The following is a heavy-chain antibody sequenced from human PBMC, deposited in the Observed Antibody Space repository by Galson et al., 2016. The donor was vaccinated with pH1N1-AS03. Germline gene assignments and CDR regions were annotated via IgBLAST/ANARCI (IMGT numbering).Heavy chain of an antibody. Sequence: LRLSCAASGFIFTHYSMHWVRQAPGKGLAWVAVMSYEGTTTYYADSVKGRFTISRDNSKNTLYLQMNSLRTEDTALYYCAREEGGFGSNWLQTDAVDIWGQGTMVTVSS. CDR1: GFIFTHYS. D-gene: IGHD6-13*01. CDR3: AREEGGFGSNWLQTDAVDI. V-gene: IGHV3-30-3*01. J-gene: IGHJ3*02. CDR2: MSYEGTTT.